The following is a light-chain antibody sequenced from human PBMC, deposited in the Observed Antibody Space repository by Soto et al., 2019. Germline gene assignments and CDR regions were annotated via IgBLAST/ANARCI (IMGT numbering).Light chain of an antibody. CDR1: SSNIGAGYD. J-gene: IGLJ1*01. V-gene: IGLV1-40*01. CDR2: GNS. Sequence: QSALTQPPSVSGAPGQRVTISCIGSSSNIGAGYDVHWYQQDPGTAPKLLIYGNSNRPSGVPDRFSGSKSGTSASLAITGLQAEDEADYYCQSYDSSLSGYYVFGTGTKLTVL. CDR3: QSYDSSLSGYYV.